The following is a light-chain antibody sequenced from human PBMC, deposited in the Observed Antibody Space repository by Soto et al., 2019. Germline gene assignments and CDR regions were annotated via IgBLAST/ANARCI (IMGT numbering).Light chain of an antibody. J-gene: IGLJ3*02. Sequence: QSVLTQPPSASGTPGQRVTISCSGSSSNIGSYPVNWYQQLPGTAPKLLIYSTNQRPSGVPDRFSGSKSGTSASLAISGLQSEDEADYYCAAWDDSLNRRVFGGGTKVNVL. CDR3: AAWDDSLNRRV. V-gene: IGLV1-44*01. CDR1: SSNIGSYP. CDR2: STN.